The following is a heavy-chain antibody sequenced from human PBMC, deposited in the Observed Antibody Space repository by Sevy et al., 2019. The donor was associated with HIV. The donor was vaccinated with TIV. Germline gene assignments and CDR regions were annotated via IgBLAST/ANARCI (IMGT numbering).Heavy chain of an antibody. CDR1: GFTFTSQA. Sequence: GGSLRLSCAASGFTFTSQAMSWVRQAPGKGLEWASGISSSGASTYYAESAKGRFTISRDNSKSTLYLQMNSLRAEDTALYYCVKVAGSGTYYSGDFDYWGQGTLVTVSS. CDR2: ISSSGAST. J-gene: IGHJ4*02. CDR3: VKVAGSGTYYSGDFDY. V-gene: IGHV3-23*01. D-gene: IGHD3-10*01.